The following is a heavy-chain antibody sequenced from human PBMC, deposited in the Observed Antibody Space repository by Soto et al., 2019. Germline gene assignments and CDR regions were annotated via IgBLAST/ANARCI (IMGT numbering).Heavy chain of an antibody. CDR3: AKTITTYSGDSRGRGALVDY. J-gene: IGHJ4*02. CDR1: GFTFSTYG. Sequence: QVQLVESGGGVVQHGRSLRLSCAASGFTFSTYGMHWVRQPPGKGLEWVAVISSDGKSEHYADPVKGRFSISRDNSKNTLSLQMNSLRVEDTAVYYCAKTITTYSGDSRGRGALVDYWGQGTLVTVSS. V-gene: IGHV3-30*18. CDR2: ISSDGKSE. D-gene: IGHD3-22*01.